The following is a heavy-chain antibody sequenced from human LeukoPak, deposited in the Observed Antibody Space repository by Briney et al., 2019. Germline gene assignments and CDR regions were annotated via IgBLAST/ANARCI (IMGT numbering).Heavy chain of an antibody. V-gene: IGHV3-53*01. CDR1: GFIFSTYW. D-gene: IGHD3-10*01. J-gene: IGHJ5*02. Sequence: GGSLRLSCAGSGFIFSTYWMSWVRQAPGKGLEWVSVIYSGGSTYYADSVKGRFTISRDNSKNTLYLQMNSLRAEDTAVYYCAREGGSGSYWFDPWGQGTLVTVSS. CDR3: AREGGSGSYWFDP. CDR2: IYSGGST.